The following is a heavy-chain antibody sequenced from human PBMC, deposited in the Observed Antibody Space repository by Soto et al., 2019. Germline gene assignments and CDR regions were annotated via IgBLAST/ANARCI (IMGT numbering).Heavy chain of an antibody. Sequence: SETLSLTCAVSGGSISSSNWWSWVRQPPGKGLEWIGEIYHSGSTNYNPSLKSRVTISVDKSKNQFSLKLSSVTAADTAVYYCARDGRIAAVSYYGTDVWGQGTTVTVSS. CDR1: GGSISSSNW. CDR2: IYHSGST. D-gene: IGHD6-13*01. CDR3: ARDGRIAAVSYYGTDV. V-gene: IGHV4-4*02. J-gene: IGHJ6*02.